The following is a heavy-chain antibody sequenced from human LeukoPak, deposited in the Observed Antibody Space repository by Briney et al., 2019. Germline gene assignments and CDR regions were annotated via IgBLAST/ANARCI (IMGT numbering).Heavy chain of an antibody. CDR2: ISTGGSST. CDR1: GFTFSDSW. D-gene: IGHD6-19*01. V-gene: IGHV3-74*01. J-gene: IGHJ4*02. CDR3: ARDSDSSGWAYFDS. Sequence: GGSLRLSCAASGFTFSDSWMHWVRQAPEKGLVWVSRISTGGSSTGYADSVKGRFTISRDNSKNTLYLQMNILRAEDTAVYYCARDSDSSGWAYFDSWGQGTLVTVSS.